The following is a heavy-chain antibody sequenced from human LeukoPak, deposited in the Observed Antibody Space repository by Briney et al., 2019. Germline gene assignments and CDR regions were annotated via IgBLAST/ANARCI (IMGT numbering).Heavy chain of an antibody. Sequence: GASVKVSCKASGHTFTSSYMHWVRQAPGQGLEWMGWINSSSGGTNHAQKFQCRVTMTRDMSISTAYMELSSLRSDDTAVSYCARGSCSSTSCYDPPFEYWGQGTLVTVSS. V-gene: IGHV1-2*02. CDR2: INSSSGGT. J-gene: IGHJ4*02. CDR3: ARGSCSSTSCYDPPFEY. CDR1: GHTFTSSY. D-gene: IGHD2-2*01.